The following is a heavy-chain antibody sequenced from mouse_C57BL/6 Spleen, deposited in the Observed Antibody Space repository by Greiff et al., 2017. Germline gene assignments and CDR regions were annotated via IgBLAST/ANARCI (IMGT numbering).Heavy chain of an antibody. CDR3: ARRRTTEYYFDY. J-gene: IGHJ2*02. CDR2: IDPSDSYT. CDR1: GYTFTSYW. V-gene: IGHV1-69*01. Sequence: QVQLQQPGAELVMPGASVKLSCKASGYTFTSYWMHWVKQRPGQGLEWIGEIDPSDSYTNYNQKVKGKSTLTVDKSSSTAYMQLSSLTSEDSAVYYCARRRTTEYYFDYWGQGTSLTVSS. D-gene: IGHD1-1*01.